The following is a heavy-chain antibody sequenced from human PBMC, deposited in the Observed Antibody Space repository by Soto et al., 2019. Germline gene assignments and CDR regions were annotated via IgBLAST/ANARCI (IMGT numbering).Heavy chain of an antibody. Sequence: GSVKVSCKASGYTFTGYYMHGVRQAPGQGLEWMGWINPNSGGTNYAQKFQGRVTMTRDTSISTDYMELSRLRFDDTAVYYCARVFPPPYYRGTSDYFDYWGQGTLVTVSS. D-gene: IGHD4-17*01. CDR3: ARVFPPPYYRGTSDYFDY. J-gene: IGHJ4*02. CDR1: GYTFTGYY. V-gene: IGHV1-2*02. CDR2: INPNSGGT.